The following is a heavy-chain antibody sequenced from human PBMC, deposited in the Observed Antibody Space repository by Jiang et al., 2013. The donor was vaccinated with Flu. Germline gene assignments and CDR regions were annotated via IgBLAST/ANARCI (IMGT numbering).Heavy chain of an antibody. Sequence: GAEVKKPGSSVKVSCKASGGTFSSYTISWVRQAPGQGLEWMGRIIPILGIANYAQKFQGRVTITADKSTSTAYMELSSLRSEDTAVYYCATHGDQPVGAFDIWGQGTMVTVSS. CDR2: IIPILGIA. CDR3: ATHGDQPVGAFDI. CDR1: GGTFSSYT. V-gene: IGHV1-69*02. D-gene: IGHD4-17*01. J-gene: IGHJ3*02.